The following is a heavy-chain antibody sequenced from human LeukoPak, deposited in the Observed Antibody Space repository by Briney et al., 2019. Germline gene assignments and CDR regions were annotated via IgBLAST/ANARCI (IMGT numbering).Heavy chain of an antibody. J-gene: IGHJ4*02. V-gene: IGHV1-18*04. D-gene: IGHD2-2*01. CDR2: ISHYNGNT. Sequence: GTSVTLSCNASGYTFTGYYMHWVRQGPGQGLEWMGWISHYNGNTNCAQKLQGRVTMTTDTSTSTAYMELRSLRSDDTAVYYCARGHGSSLDRPFDYWGQGTLVTVSS. CDR1: GYTFTGYY. CDR3: ARGHGSSLDRPFDY.